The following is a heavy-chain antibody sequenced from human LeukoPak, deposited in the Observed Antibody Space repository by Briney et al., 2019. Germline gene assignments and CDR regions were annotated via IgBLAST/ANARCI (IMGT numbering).Heavy chain of an antibody. CDR3: AKGATVTTGFSSFDY. V-gene: IGHV3-9*01. D-gene: IGHD4-17*01. CDR2: ISWNSGSI. Sequence: PGGSLRLSCAASGFTFDDYAMHWVRQAPGKGLEWVSGISWNSGSIGYADSVKGRFTISRDNAKNSLYLQMNSLRAEDTALYYCAKGATVTTGFSSFDYWGQGTLVTVYS. J-gene: IGHJ4*02. CDR1: GFTFDDYA.